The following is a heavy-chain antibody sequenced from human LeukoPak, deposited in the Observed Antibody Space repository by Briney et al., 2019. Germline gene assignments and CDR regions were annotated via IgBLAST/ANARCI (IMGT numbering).Heavy chain of an antibody. V-gene: IGHV3-30*03. CDR3: ARDFGDNGYDY. CDR2: VSSDGRYK. J-gene: IGHJ4*02. CDR1: GFTFSTHC. Sequence: GMSLRLSCAGSGFTFSTHCMHWVRQAPGKGLEWVAYVSSDGRYKDYADSVKGRFTNSRDNSMNTLYLQMNSLRTEDTAVYYCARDFGDNGYDYWGQGTLVTVSS. D-gene: IGHD3-3*01.